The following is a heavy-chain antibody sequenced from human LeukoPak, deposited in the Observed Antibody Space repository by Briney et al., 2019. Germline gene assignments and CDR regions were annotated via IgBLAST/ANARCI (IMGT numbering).Heavy chain of an antibody. J-gene: IGHJ4*02. Sequence: GESLKISCKGSGYSFTSYWIGCVRQMPGKGLEWMGIIYPGDSDTRYSPSFQGQVTISADKSISTAYLQWSSLKASDTAMYYCARQGDSSGYYTIVNYWGQGTLVTVX. V-gene: IGHV5-51*01. CDR2: IYPGDSDT. CDR3: ARQGDSSGYYTIVNY. D-gene: IGHD3-22*01. CDR1: GYSFTSYW.